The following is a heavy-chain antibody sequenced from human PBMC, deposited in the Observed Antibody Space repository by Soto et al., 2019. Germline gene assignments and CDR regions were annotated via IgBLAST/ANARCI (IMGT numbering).Heavy chain of an antibody. CDR1: GYTFTSFG. D-gene: IGHD4-17*01. Sequence: QVQLVQSGAEVKKPGASVKVSCKGSGYTFTSFGITWVRQAPGQGLEWMGWITTYNDKTNYAQKFQGRVTMNTDTSTRTAYMDLRSLRCDATAVYYCARVGGVNGYHYGDASDYWGQGTVVTVSS. V-gene: IGHV1-18*01. J-gene: IGHJ4*02. CDR2: ITTYNDKT. CDR3: ARVGGVNGYHYGDASDY.